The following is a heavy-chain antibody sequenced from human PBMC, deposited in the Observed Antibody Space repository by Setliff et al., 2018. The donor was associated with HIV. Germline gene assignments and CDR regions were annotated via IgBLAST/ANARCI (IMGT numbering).Heavy chain of an antibody. V-gene: IGHV4-39*07. CDR2: IIHSGSI. Sequence: ETLSLTCTVSSGSVSRSDYYWGWIRQTPGKGLEWIGEIIHSGSINYNPSLKSRVTISVDTYNNQFSLNMNSVNAADTAVYYCARGYASGYDAYGYWGQGTLVTVSS. J-gene: IGHJ4*02. CDR1: SGSVSRSDYY. CDR3: ARGYASGYDAYGY. D-gene: IGHD5-12*01.